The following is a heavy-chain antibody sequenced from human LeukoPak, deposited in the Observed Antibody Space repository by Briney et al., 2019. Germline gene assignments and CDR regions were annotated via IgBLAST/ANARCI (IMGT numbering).Heavy chain of an antibody. CDR3: AREESSGWFIDY. Sequence: GGSLRLSCAASEFTFSTYTMNWVRQAPGKGLEWVSSISSSSSYIYYADSVKGRFTISRDNAKNSLYLQMNSLRAEDTAVYYCAREESSGWFIDYWGQGTLVTVSS. D-gene: IGHD6-19*01. J-gene: IGHJ4*02. CDR1: EFTFSTYT. CDR2: ISSSSSYI. V-gene: IGHV3-21*01.